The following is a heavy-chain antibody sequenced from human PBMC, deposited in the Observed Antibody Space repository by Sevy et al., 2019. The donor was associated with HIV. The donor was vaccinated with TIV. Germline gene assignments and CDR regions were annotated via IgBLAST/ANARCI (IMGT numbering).Heavy chain of an antibody. J-gene: IGHJ6*02. CDR2: INPNSGGT. CDR3: ARGDRYCSSTSCPGGFYYYGMDV. V-gene: IGHV1-2*02. D-gene: IGHD2-2*01. Sequence: ASVKVSCKASGYTFTGYYMHWVRQAPGQGLEWMGWINPNSGGTNYAQKFQGRVTMTRDTSISTAYMELSRLRSDDTVVYYCARGDRYCSSTSCPGGFYYYGMDVWGQGTTVTVSS. CDR1: GYTFTGYY.